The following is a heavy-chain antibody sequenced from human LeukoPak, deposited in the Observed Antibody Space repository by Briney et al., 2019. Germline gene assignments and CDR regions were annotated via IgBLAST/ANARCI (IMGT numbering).Heavy chain of an antibody. Sequence: GGSLRLSCAASGFTFSSYAMSWVRQAPGKGLEWVSAISGSGGSTYYADSVKGRFTISRDNSKNTLYLQMNSLRAEDTAVYYCAKAQASDCGGDCYPGNYWGQGTLVTVSS. CDR3: AKAQASDCGGDCYPGNY. CDR2: ISGSGGST. V-gene: IGHV3-23*01. D-gene: IGHD2-21*02. J-gene: IGHJ4*02. CDR1: GFTFSSYA.